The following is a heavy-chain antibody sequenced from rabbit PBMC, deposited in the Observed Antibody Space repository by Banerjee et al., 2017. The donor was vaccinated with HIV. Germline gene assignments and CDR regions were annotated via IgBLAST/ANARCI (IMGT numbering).Heavy chain of an antibody. CDR3: ARGSSYYSYYYVMDL. CDR1: GLDFSSSYW. D-gene: IGHD8-1*01. J-gene: IGHJ6*01. V-gene: IGHV1S45*01. CDR2: MDTSSGNT. Sequence: QEQLEESGGDLVKPEGSLTLTCTASGLDFSSSYWICWVRQAPGRGLEWIGCMDTSSGNTVYASWAKGRFTISSDNAQNTVDLKMNSLTAADTATYFCARGSSYYSYYYVMDLWGPGTLVTVS.